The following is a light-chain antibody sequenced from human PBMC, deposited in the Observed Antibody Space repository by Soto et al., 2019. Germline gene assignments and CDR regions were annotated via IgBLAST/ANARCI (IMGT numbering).Light chain of an antibody. CDR3: QQSDGWPRIT. V-gene: IGKV3-15*01. CDR2: GAS. Sequence: EIVLTQSPATLSLSPWEIATLSFMASQSVGSNLAWYQQKPGQAPRLLIYGASTRDTCIPARFSGSGAGTELTLSISSLQSEDFAVYYCQQSDGWPRITFGQGT. J-gene: IGKJ5*01. CDR1: QSVGSN.